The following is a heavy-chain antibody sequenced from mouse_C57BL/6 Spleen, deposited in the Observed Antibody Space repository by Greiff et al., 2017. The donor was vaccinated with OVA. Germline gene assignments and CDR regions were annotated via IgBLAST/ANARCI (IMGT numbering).Heavy chain of an antibody. CDR2: FHPYNDDY. CDR1: GYTFTTYP. J-gene: IGHJ3*01. Sequence: VQLQQSGAELVKPGASVKMSCKASGYTFTTYPIEWMKQNHGKSLEWIGNFHPYNDDYKSNEKFKGKATLTVEKASSTVYLELSRLTSDDSAVYYGARGSSSGYVGWFAYWGQGTLVTVSA. V-gene: IGHV1-47*01. CDR3: ARGSSSGYVGWFAY. D-gene: IGHD3-2*02.